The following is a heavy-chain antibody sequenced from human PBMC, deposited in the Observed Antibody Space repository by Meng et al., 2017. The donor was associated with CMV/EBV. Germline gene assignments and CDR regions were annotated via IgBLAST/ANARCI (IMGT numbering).Heavy chain of an antibody. Sequence: CAASGFTLSSYAMSWVRQAPGEGLEWVSAISGSGGSTYYADSVKGRFTISRDNSKNTLYLQMNSLRAEDTAVYYCAKGEQWLAPRFDYWGQGTLVTVSS. D-gene: IGHD6-19*01. CDR2: ISGSGGST. CDR3: AKGEQWLAPRFDY. J-gene: IGHJ4*02. CDR1: GFTLSSYA. V-gene: IGHV3-23*01.